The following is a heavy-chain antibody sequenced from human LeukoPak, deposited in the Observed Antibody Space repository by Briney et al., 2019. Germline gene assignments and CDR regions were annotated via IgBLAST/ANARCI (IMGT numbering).Heavy chain of an antibody. CDR2: ISTIGST. CDR1: RGSISSSNYY. Sequence: SETLSLTCTVSRGSISSSNYYWSWIRQPAGKGLEWIGRISTIGSTNYNPSLNSRVTISIDTSKNQFSLKLSSVTAADTAVYYCARDRPNVDSTGYFSRHDAFDIWGQGTMVTVSS. CDR3: ARDRPNVDSTGYFSRHDAFDI. D-gene: IGHD3-22*01. V-gene: IGHV4-61*02. J-gene: IGHJ3*02.